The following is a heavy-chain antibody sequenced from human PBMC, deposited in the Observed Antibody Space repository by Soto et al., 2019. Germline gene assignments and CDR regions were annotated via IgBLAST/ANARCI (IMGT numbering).Heavy chain of an antibody. J-gene: IGHJ4*02. V-gene: IGHV1-69*01. D-gene: IGHD3-22*01. CDR3: ARQFDSDTSGYYYAY. CDR2: IMPIFGSA. Sequence: QVQLVQSGAEVKKPGSSVKVSCKASGGTFSTNTISWVRQAPGQGLEWMGGIMPIFGSANYAQKFQGRVTMTADEYTRKVYMELSRLRSEDTAVYYCARQFDSDTSGYYYAYWGQGTLVTVSS. CDR1: GGTFSTNT.